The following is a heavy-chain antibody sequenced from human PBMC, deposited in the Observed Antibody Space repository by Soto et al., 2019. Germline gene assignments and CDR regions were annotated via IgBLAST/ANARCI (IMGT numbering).Heavy chain of an antibody. D-gene: IGHD4-17*01. J-gene: IGHJ3*02. CDR1: GYIFSTNW. CDR2: IYPADSDT. CDR3: ARAYGARFDI. Sequence: GESLKISCKGSGYIFSTNWLGWVRQMPGKGLEWMGIIYPADSDTRYSPSFQGQVTISADKSIGTAYLQWSSLKASDTAMYYCARAYGARFDIWGQGTMVTVSS. V-gene: IGHV5-51*01.